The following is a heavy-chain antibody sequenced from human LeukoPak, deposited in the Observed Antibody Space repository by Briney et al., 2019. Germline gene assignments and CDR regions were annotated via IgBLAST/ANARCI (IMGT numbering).Heavy chain of an antibody. CDR3: AREMSMVRGVIPAYYFDY. CDR1: GGSFSGYY. D-gene: IGHD3-10*01. Sequence: SETLSLTCAVYGGSFSGYYWSWIRQPPGKGLEWIGYIYYSGSTNYNPSLKSRVTISVDTSKNQFSLKLSSVTAADTAVYYCAREMSMVRGVIPAYYFDYWGQGTLVTVSS. CDR2: IYYSGST. J-gene: IGHJ4*02. V-gene: IGHV4-59*01.